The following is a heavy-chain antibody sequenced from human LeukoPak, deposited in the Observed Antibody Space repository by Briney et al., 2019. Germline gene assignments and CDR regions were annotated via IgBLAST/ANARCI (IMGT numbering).Heavy chain of an antibody. V-gene: IGHV4-61*02. Sequence: SQTLSLTCTVSGDSISSGSYYWSWIRQPAGKGLEWIGRIYTSGSTNYNPSLKSRVTISVDTSKNQFSLKLSSVTAADTAVYYCARDYPENSSSWYYQGYYYYYMDVWGKGTTVTVSS. CDR2: IYTSGST. CDR1: GDSISSGSYY. D-gene: IGHD6-13*01. CDR3: ARDYPENSSSWYYQGYYYYYMDV. J-gene: IGHJ6*03.